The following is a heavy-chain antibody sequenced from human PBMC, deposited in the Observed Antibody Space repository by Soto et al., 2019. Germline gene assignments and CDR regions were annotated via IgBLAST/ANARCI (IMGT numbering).Heavy chain of an antibody. CDR3: ARPNSKTPYYYGMDV. Sequence: LRLSCVASGFTLSSFAMTWVRQAPGKGLEWVSGISHSGGSKYYADSVKGRFTISRDISKNTLYLQMNSLRAEDTAVYYCARPNSKTPYYYGMDVWGQGTTVTVSS. J-gene: IGHJ6*02. D-gene: IGHD2-15*01. CDR2: ISHSGGSK. V-gene: IGHV3-23*01. CDR1: GFTLSSFA.